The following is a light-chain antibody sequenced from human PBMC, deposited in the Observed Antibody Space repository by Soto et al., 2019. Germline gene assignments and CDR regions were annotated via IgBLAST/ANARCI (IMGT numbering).Light chain of an antibody. V-gene: IGLV2-14*03. CDR3: SSYTSRSTVV. CDR2: DVS. Sequence: QSALTQPASVSGSPGQSITISCTGTSNDVGGFDRVSWYQQHPGKAPRLMIFDVSNRPSGISHRFSGSKSGNTASLTISGLLAEDEADYFCSSYTSRSTVVFGGGTKLTVL. CDR1: SNDVGGFDR. J-gene: IGLJ2*01.